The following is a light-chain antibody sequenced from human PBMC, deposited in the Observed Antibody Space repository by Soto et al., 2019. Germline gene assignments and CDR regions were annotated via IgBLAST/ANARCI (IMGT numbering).Light chain of an antibody. CDR1: SSDVGTFNS. Sequence: QSVLTQPPSASGSPGQSVTISCTGTSSDVGTFNSVSWYQHHPGKAPKLMIYEVTKRPSGVPDRFSGSKSGNTASLTVSGLQADDEAHYYCSSYAGSDTYVFGTGTKLTVL. J-gene: IGLJ1*01. V-gene: IGLV2-8*01. CDR3: SSYAGSDTYV. CDR2: EVT.